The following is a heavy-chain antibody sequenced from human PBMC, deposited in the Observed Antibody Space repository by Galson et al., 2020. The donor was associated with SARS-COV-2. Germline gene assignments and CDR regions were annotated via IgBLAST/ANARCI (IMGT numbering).Heavy chain of an antibody. D-gene: IGHD2-15*01. Sequence: GGSLRLSCAASGFFVGNNYMNWVRQAPGKGLEWVSILYPGGGSSYADSVRGRFTISRDTSTNTLYLRVNSLRVDDTGVYYCARGIEVGSVIDYYCDGMDVWGQGTTVTVPS. CDR1: GFFVGNNY. CDR2: LYPGGGS. J-gene: IGHJ6*02. V-gene: IGHV3-53*01. CDR3: ARGIEVGSVIDYYCDGMDV.